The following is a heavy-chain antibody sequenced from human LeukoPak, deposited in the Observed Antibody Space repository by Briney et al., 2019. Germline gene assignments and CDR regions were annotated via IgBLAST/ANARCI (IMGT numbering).Heavy chain of an antibody. Sequence: ASVKVSCKASGYTFTGYYMHWVRQAPGQGLEWMGWINPNSGGTNYAQKFQGRVTMTRDTSISTAYMELSRLRSDDTAVYYCARGVPILYYYYYYGMDVWGQGTTVTVSS. J-gene: IGHJ6*02. V-gene: IGHV1-2*02. CDR3: ARGVPILYYYYYYGMDV. D-gene: IGHD2-15*01. CDR2: INPNSGGT. CDR1: GYTFTGYY.